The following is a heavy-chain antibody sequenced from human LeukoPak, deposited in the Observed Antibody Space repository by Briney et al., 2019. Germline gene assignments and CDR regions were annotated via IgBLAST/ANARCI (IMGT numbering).Heavy chain of an antibody. CDR1: GFTFSRHW. J-gene: IGHJ4*02. V-gene: IGHV3-7*01. CDR2: IKEDGSET. CDR3: AREIQSPITDFDY. Sequence: GGSLRLSCAVSGFTFSRHWMSWVRQAPGKGLEWVGNIKEDGSETYYVSSVKGRFTISRDNAKNSLYLQMNSLRAEDTAVYYCAREIQSPITDFDYWGQGTLVTVSS.